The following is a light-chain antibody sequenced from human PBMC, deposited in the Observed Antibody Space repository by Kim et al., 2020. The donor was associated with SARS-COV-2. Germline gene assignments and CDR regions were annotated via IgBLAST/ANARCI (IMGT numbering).Light chain of an antibody. CDR1: SSDVGGYNY. J-gene: IGLJ2*01. Sequence: QSALTQPASVSGSPGQSITISCTGTSSDVGGYNYVSWYQQHPGKAPKLMIYDVSKRPSVVSHRFSGSKSGNTASLTISGLQAEDEADYYCSSYTSSSTFFGGGTQLTVL. V-gene: IGLV2-14*01. CDR2: DVS. CDR3: SSYTSSSTF.